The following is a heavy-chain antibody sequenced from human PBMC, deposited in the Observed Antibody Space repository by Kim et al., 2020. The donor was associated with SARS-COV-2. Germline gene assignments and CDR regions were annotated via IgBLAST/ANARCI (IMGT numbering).Heavy chain of an antibody. V-gene: IGHV3-23*01. CDR2: ISGGGGSK. CDR3: AKDGVGASGYESYYYYYGMDV. CDR1: GFTFSSYA. J-gene: IGHJ6*02. D-gene: IGHD5-12*01. Sequence: GGSLRLSCAASGFTFSSYAMRWVRQAPGKGLEWVSAISGGGGSKYYADSVKGRFTISRDNSKNTLYLQMNSLRAEDTAVDYCAKDGVGASGYESYYYYYGMDVWGQGTTVTVSS.